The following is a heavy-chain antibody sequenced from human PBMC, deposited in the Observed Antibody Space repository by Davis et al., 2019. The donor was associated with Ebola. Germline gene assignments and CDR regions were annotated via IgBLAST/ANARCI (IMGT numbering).Heavy chain of an antibody. V-gene: IGHV3-7*01. J-gene: IGHJ6*02. CDR1: GFTFSSYW. CDR3: ARGGVVVVPAAMRSLYYGMDV. CDR2: IKQDGSEK. Sequence: PGGSLRLSCAASGFTFSSYWMSWVRQAPGKGLEWVANIKQDGSEKYYVDSVKGRFTISRDNAKNSLYLQMNSLRAEETAVYYCARGGVVVVPAAMRSLYYGMDVWGQGTTVTVSS. D-gene: IGHD2-2*01.